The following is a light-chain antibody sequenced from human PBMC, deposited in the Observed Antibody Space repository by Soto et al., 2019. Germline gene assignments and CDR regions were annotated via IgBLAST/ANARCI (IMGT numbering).Light chain of an antibody. Sequence: EIVMTQSPATLSVSPGERVTLSCRASQSVSSNLAWYQQKPGQAPRLLIYSASTRATGIPARFSGSGSGTEFTLTISSLQSEDFAVYYCQQYNNWPPKTFGQGTKVEIK. V-gene: IGKV3-15*01. J-gene: IGKJ1*01. CDR2: SAS. CDR3: QQYNNWPPKT. CDR1: QSVSSN.